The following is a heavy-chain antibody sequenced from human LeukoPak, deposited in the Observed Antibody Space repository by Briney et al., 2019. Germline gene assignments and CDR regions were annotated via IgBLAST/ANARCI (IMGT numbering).Heavy chain of an antibody. V-gene: IGHV3-23*01. CDR1: GFTFSSYA. CDR2: ISGSGGST. Sequence: PGGSLRLSCAASGFTFSSYAMSWVRQAPGKGLEWVSAISGSGGSTYYADSVKGRFTISRDNSKNTLYLQMNSLRAEDTAVYYCAKHLGEQQLVPYYIDYWGQGTLVTVSS. CDR3: AKHLGEQQLVPYYIDY. J-gene: IGHJ4*02. D-gene: IGHD6-13*01.